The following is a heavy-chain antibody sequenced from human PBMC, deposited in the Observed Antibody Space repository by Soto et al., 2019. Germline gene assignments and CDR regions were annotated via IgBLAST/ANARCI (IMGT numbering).Heavy chain of an antibody. CDR3: ARDKYGWARMDV. J-gene: IGHJ6*02. CDR1: GYTFTSNY. V-gene: IGHV1-46*03. Sequence: ASLKVSCKASGYTFTSNYIHWVLQAPGQGLEWMGIINPSGGSTTYAQKFQGRVTMTRDTSTSTVYMELSSLRSEDTAVYYCARDKYGWARMDVWGQGTTVTVSS. CDR2: INPSGGST. D-gene: IGHD6-19*01.